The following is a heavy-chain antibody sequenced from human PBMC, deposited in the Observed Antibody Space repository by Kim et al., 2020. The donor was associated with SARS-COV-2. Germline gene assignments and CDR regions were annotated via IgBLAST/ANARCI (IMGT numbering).Heavy chain of an antibody. D-gene: IGHD6-13*01. CDR1: GGSISSSNW. J-gene: IGHJ4*02. CDR2: IYHSGST. V-gene: IGHV4-4*02. CDR3: ARRYSSSWYSGVGLDY. Sequence: SETLSLTCAVSGGSISSSNWWSWVRQPPGKGLEWIGEIYHSGSTNYNPSLKSRVTISVDKSKNQFSLKLSSVTAADTAVYYCARRYSSSWYSGVGLDYWGQGTLVTVSS.